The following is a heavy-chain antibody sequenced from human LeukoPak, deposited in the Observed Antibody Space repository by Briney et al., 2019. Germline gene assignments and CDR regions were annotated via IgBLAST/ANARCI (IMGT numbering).Heavy chain of an antibody. Sequence: GRSLRLSCTASGFPFIEYSMNWVRQVPGKGLEWTSYIGIDSGNTKYADSVRGRFTISADKARNSLYLQMNSLRVEDTAVYYCARDHNYAFDNWGQGTLVSVAS. CDR1: GFPFIEYS. CDR3: ARDHNYAFDN. CDR2: IGIDSGNT. J-gene: IGHJ4*02. D-gene: IGHD1-1*01. V-gene: IGHV3-48*01.